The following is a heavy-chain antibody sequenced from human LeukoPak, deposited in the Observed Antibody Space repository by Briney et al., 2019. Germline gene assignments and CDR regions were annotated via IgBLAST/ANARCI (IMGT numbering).Heavy chain of an antibody. J-gene: IGHJ4*02. CDR3: AREAGATTTYYFDY. D-gene: IGHD1-26*01. V-gene: IGHV4-34*01. CDR1: GGSFSGYY. Sequence: SETLSLTCAVYGGSFSGYYWSWIRQPPGKRLECIGKINHSRSTNYNPSLKSRVTISVDTSKNQFSLKLSSVTAADTAVYYCAREAGATTTYYFDYWGQGTLVTVSS. CDR2: INHSRST.